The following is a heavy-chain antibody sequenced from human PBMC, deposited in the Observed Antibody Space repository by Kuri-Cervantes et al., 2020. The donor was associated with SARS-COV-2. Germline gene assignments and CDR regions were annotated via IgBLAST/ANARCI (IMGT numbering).Heavy chain of an antibody. D-gene: IGHD3-10*01. V-gene: IGHV4-59*01. CDR3: ARGRMESLLWFGVVGAFDI. J-gene: IGHJ3*02. CDR2: IYYSGST. Sequence: GSLRLSCTVSGGSISSYYWSWIRQPPGKGLEWIGYIYYSGSTNYNPSLKSRVTISVDTSKNQFSLKLSSVTAADTAVYYCARGRMESLLWFGVVGAFDIWGQGTMVTVSS. CDR1: GGSISSYY.